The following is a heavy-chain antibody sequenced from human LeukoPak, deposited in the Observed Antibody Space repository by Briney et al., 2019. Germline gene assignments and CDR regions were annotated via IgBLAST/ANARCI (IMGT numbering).Heavy chain of an antibody. D-gene: IGHD4-11*01. Sequence: SETLSLTCTVSGGSISSYYWSWIRQPPGKGLEWIGYIYYSGSTNYNPSLKSRVTISVDTSKNQFSLKLSSVTAADTAVYYCARETVPRLTATPYYYYYMDVWGKGTTVTVSS. CDR1: GGSISSYY. V-gene: IGHV4-59*01. J-gene: IGHJ6*03. CDR3: ARETVPRLTATPYYYYYMDV. CDR2: IYYSGST.